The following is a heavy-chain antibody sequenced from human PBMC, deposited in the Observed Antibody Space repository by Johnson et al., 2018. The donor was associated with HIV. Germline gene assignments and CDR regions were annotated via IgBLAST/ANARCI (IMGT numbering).Heavy chain of an antibody. CDR3: AKCIWGSSLIDAFDI. CDR2: LWYDGSNK. D-gene: IGHD6-13*01. CDR1: GITFSNYG. J-gene: IGHJ3*02. V-gene: IGHV3-33*06. Sequence: QVQLLESGGGVVQPGRSLRLSCAASGITFSNYGTHWVRQAPGTGLEWVAGLWYDGSNKYYADSVKGRFSISRDNSKNTLYLQMNSLRADDTAVYYCAKCIWGSSLIDAFDIWGQGTMVTVSS.